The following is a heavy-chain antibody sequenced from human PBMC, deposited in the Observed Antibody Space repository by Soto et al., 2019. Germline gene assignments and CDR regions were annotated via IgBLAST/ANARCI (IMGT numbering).Heavy chain of an antibody. Sequence: EASVKVSCKASGYTFTGYYMHWVRQAPGQGLEWMGWINPNSGGTNYAQKFQGRVTMTRDTSISTAYMELSRLRSDDTAVYYCARGAGLLWFGELFFTPKGAGFDPWGQGTLVTVSS. V-gene: IGHV1-2*02. J-gene: IGHJ5*02. D-gene: IGHD3-10*01. CDR1: GYTFTGYY. CDR2: INPNSGGT. CDR3: ARGAGLLWFGELFFTPKGAGFDP.